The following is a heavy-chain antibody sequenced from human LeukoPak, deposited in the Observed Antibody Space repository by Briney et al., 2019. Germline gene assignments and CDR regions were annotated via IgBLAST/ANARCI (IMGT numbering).Heavy chain of an antibody. CDR3: ARDRWYSSGWYHGGIDY. Sequence: GGSLRLSCAASGFTFSSYSMNWVRQAPGKGPEWIAYVTSSSRTIYYADSVKGRFTISRDNAKSSLYLQLDSLSAEDTAVYYCARDRWYSSGWYHGGIDYWGQGTLVTVSS. D-gene: IGHD6-19*01. CDR1: GFTFSSYS. J-gene: IGHJ4*02. V-gene: IGHV3-48*01. CDR2: VTSSSRTI.